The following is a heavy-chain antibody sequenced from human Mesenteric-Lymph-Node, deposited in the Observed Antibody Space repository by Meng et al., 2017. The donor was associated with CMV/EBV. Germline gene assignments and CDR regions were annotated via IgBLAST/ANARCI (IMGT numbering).Heavy chain of an antibody. CDR2: ISTSSTYI. J-gene: IGHJ6*02. V-gene: IGHV3-21*01. D-gene: IGHD2-15*01. CDR3: ARSRGRAAPPLYGMDV. Sequence: GESLKISCAASGFTFSSYSMNWVRQAPGKGLEWVSSISTSSTYIYYADSVKGRFTISRDNAKNSLYLQMNSLRADDTAVYYCARSRGRAAPPLYGMDVWGQGTTVTVSS. CDR1: GFTFSSYS.